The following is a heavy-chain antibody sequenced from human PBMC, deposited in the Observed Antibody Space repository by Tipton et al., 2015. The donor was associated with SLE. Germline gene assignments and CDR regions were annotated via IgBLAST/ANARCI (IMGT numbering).Heavy chain of an antibody. CDR3: AKDPPDCGMDV. Sequence: RSLRLSCAASGFSFRRNGMHWVRQAPGKGLEWVAFIPHHEKNQYYADSVKGRFTISRDSYKNILYLQMNSLRHEDTGIYYCAKDPPDCGMDVWGHGTKVTVSS. J-gene: IGHJ6*02. D-gene: IGHD2-21*01. CDR2: IPHHEKNQ. CDR1: GFSFRRNG. V-gene: IGHV3-30*12.